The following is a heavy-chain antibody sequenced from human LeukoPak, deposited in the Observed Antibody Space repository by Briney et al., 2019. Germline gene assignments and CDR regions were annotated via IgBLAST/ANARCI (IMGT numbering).Heavy chain of an antibody. D-gene: IGHD3-22*01. CDR2: IIPIFGTA. CDR1: GGTFSSYT. Sequence: GASVKVSCKASGGTFSSYTISWVRQAPGQGLEWMGGIIPIFGTANYAQKFQGRVTITTDESTSTAYMELSSLRSEDTAVYYCARGDYYDSSGEVRPGDAFDIWGQGTMVTVSS. J-gene: IGHJ3*02. V-gene: IGHV1-69*05. CDR3: ARGDYYDSSGEVRPGDAFDI.